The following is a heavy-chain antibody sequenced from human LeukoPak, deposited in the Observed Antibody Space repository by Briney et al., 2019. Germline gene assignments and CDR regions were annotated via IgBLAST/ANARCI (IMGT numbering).Heavy chain of an antibody. J-gene: IGHJ3*02. CDR3: ARDGPELGYAFDI. CDR1: GFTFSSYS. CDR2: ISSSSSYI. D-gene: IGHD1-26*01. Sequence: GGSLRLSCAASGFTFSSYSMNWVRQAPGKGLEWVSSISSSSSYIYYADSVKGRFTISRDNAKNSPYLQMNSLRAEDTAVYYCARDGPELGYAFDIWGQGTMVTVSS. V-gene: IGHV3-21*01.